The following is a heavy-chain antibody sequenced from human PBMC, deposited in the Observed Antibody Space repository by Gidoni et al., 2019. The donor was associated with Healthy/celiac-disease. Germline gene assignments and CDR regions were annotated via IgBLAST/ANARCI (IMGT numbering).Heavy chain of an antibody. J-gene: IGHJ4*02. CDR2: IWYDGSNK. D-gene: IGHD3-22*01. V-gene: IGHV3-33*01. CDR3: ARDLARSGYISPSPWGQTPGFDY. CDR1: GFTFSNFA. Sequence: QVQLVESGGGVVQPGRSLRLSCAASGFTFSNFAMHWVRQTPGKGLEWVAIIWYDGSNKYYADSVKGRFTISRDNSKNTVYLQMNSLRAEDTAVYYCARDLARSGYISPSPWGQTPGFDYWGQGTLVTVSS.